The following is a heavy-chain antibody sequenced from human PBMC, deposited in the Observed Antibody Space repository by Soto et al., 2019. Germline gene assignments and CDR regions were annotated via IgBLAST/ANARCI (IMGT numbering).Heavy chain of an antibody. J-gene: IGHJ6*03. V-gene: IGHV3-23*01. Sequence: PGGSLRLSCAASGFTFSSYAMSWVRQAPGKGLEWVSAISGSGGSTYYADSVKGRFTISRDNSKNTLYLQMNSLRAEDTAVYYCAKEGKGVAARIYYYYMDVWGKGTTVTVSS. CDR2: ISGSGGST. CDR3: AKEGKGVAARIYYYYMDV. CDR1: GFTFSSYA. D-gene: IGHD6-6*01.